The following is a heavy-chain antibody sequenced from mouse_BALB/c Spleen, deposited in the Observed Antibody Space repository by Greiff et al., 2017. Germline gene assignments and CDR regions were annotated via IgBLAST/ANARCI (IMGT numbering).Heavy chain of an antibody. J-gene: IGHJ3*01. CDR2: ISYDGSN. CDR1: GYSITSGYY. D-gene: IGHD2-14*01. V-gene: IGHV3-6*02. CDR3: ARGYRYAFAY. Sequence: EVKLQESGPGLVKPSQSLSLTCSVTGYSITSGYYWNWIRQFPGNKLEWMGYISYDGSNNYNPSLKNRISITRDTSKNQFFLKLNSVTTEDTATYYCARGYRYAFAYWGQGTLVTVSA.